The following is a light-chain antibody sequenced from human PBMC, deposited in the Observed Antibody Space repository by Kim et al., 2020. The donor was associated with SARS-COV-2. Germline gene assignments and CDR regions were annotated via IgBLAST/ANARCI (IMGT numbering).Light chain of an antibody. J-gene: IGLJ2*01. CDR1: SSDVGGYNY. Sequence: QSALTQPASVSGSPGQSITISCTGTSSDVGGYNYVSWYQQHPGKAPKLMIYDVSNRPSGVSNRFSGSKSGNTASLTISGLQAEDEADYYCSSYTSSSTLVVLGGGTQLTV. CDR3: SSYTSSSTLVV. CDR2: DVS. V-gene: IGLV2-14*03.